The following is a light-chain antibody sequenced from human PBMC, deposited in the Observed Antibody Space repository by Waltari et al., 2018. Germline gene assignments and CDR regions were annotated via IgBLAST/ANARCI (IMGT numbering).Light chain of an antibody. CDR3: QQYNSWPLT. V-gene: IGKV3-15*01. CDR1: QSVRSN. CDR2: DAS. J-gene: IGKJ4*01. Sequence: ELVMTQSPATLSVSPGESASLSCRASQSVRSNLAWYQQKPGQAPRLLIYDASTRATGVPARFSGSGSGTEFTLTISSLQSEDFAVYYCQQYNSWPLTFGGGTKVEIK.